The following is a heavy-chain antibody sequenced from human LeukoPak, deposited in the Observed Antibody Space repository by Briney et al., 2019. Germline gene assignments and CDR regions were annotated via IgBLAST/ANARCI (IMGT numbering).Heavy chain of an antibody. J-gene: IGHJ4*02. D-gene: IGHD2-2*01. CDR2: IYYSGST. V-gene: IGHV4-31*03. Sequence: SQTLSLTCTVSGGSISSGGYYWRWIRQHPGKGLEWIGYIYYSGSTYYNPSLKSRVTISVDTSKNQFSLKLSSVTAADTAVYYCARFPSWGGFDYWGQGTLVTVSS. CDR3: ARFPSWGGFDY. CDR1: GGSISSGGYY.